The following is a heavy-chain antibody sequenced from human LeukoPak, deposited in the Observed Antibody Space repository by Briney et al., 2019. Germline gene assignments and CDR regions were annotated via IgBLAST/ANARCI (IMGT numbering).Heavy chain of an antibody. Sequence: GRSLRLSCAASGFTFSSYAMHCLRQAPGKGLEWVAVTSHDETTKVYADSVKGRFTISRDNSKNTLFLQMNSLRGDDTAVYHCARCGNHCYGELWLDYWGQGTPVTVSS. D-gene: IGHD2-21*02. CDR2: TSHDETTK. CDR1: GFTFSSYA. V-gene: IGHV3-30*04. CDR3: ARCGNHCYGELWLDY. J-gene: IGHJ4*02.